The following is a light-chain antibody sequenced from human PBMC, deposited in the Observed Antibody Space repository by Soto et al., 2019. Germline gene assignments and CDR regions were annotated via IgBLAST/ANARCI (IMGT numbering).Light chain of an antibody. CDR2: GTS. V-gene: IGKV3-20*01. Sequence: EIVLTQSPGTLSLSPGERATLPCRASQSVKSSYLAWYQHKPGQAPRLLIYGTSSRATGIPDRFSGSGSGTEFTLTISSLESEDFAVYFCQQYADRPRTFGQGTKVDIK. CDR1: QSVKSSY. CDR3: QQYADRPRT. J-gene: IGKJ1*01.